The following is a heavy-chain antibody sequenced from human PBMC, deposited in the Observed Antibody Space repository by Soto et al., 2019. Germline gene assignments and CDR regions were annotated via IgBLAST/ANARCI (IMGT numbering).Heavy chain of an antibody. CDR3: ARNYYDSSGYPGI. CDR2: IDPSDSYT. V-gene: IGHV5-10-1*01. J-gene: IGHJ3*02. Sequence: PGESRKIACKGSGYSFTSYWISWVRQMPGKGLEWMGRIDPSDSYTNYSPSFQGHVTISADKSISTAYRQWSSLKASDTAMYYCARNYYDSSGYPGIWGQGTMVT. D-gene: IGHD3-22*01. CDR1: GYSFTSYW.